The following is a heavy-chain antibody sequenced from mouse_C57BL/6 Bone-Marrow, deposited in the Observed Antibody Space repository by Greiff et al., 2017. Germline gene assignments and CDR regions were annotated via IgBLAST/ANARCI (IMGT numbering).Heavy chain of an antibody. D-gene: IGHD1-1*01. CDR1: GFTFSSYG. CDR3: ARHRYYGSISWFAY. J-gene: IGHJ3*01. CDR2: ISSGGSYT. V-gene: IGHV5-6*01. Sequence: EVQRVESGGDLVKPGGSLKLSCAASGFTFSSYGMSWVRQTPDKRLEWVATISSGGSYTYYPDSVKGRFTISRDNAKNTLYLQMSSLKSEDTAMYYCARHRYYGSISWFAYWGQGTLVTVSA.